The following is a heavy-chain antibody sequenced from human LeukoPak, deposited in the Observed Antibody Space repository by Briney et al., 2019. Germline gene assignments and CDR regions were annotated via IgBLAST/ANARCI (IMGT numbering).Heavy chain of an antibody. V-gene: IGHV3-15*01. CDR2: IKSKTDDGTT. CDR1: GFTFSNSW. D-gene: IGHD6-19*01. J-gene: IGHJ4*02. Sequence: PGGSLRLSCAASGFTFSNSWMSWVRQAPGKGLEWVGRIKSKTDDGTTDYAAAVKGRFTISRDDSKNTLYLQMNSLKTEDTAVYYCTTDSVLAVAGNDYWGQGTLVTVSS. CDR3: TTDSVLAVAGNDY.